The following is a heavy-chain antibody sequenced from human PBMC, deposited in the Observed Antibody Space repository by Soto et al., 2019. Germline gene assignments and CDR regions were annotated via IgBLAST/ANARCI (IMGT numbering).Heavy chain of an antibody. J-gene: IGHJ6*02. CDR2: ISYTGIT. V-gene: IGHV4-31*03. CDR3: ARVGEYWSGTRCHHYYDYGMDV. Sequence: QVQLQESGPGLVKPSQTLSLTCTVSGGSIGSGGYYWSWIRQHPGKGLEWFGYISYTGITYYNPSLQSRVTISVDTSKNQCSLKVTSLTAADTAVYYCARVGEYWSGTRCHHYYDYGMDVWGQGTTGTVSS. CDR1: GGSIGSGGYY. D-gene: IGHD2-2*01.